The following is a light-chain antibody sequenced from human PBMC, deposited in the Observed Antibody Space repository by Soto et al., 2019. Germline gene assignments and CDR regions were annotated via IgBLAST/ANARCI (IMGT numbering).Light chain of an antibody. V-gene: IGKV3-11*01. J-gene: IGKJ4*02. Sequence: ESLLTQSPGTLSLSPGERATLSCRASQSVSSTYLAWYQQKPGQAPRLLIYEALNRATGIPARFSGSGSGTDFTLTISSLEPEDFAVYYCQQRNNWPLTFGGGTKVEIK. CDR1: QSVSSTY. CDR3: QQRNNWPLT. CDR2: EAL.